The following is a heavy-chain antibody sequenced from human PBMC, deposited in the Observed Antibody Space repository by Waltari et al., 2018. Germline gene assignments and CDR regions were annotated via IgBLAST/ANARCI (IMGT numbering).Heavy chain of an antibody. CDR1: GDSISSSSYY. Sequence: QLQLQESGPGLVKPSETLSLTCTVSGDSISSSSYYWGWIRQPPGKGLEWIGSIYYSGSTYYNPSLKSRVTISVDTSKNQFSLKLSSVTAADTAVYYCASRITIFGVVRGDYWGQGTLVTVSS. CDR3: ASRITIFGVVRGDY. J-gene: IGHJ4*02. V-gene: IGHV4-39*01. D-gene: IGHD3-3*01. CDR2: IYYSGST.